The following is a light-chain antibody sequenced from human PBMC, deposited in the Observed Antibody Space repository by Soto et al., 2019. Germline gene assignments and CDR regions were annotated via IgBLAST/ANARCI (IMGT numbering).Light chain of an antibody. CDR3: SSYAGNGYV. Sequence: QSVLTQPPSASGSPGQSVTISCTGASSDVGGYNYVSWYQQHPGKAPKLMIYEVSKRPSGVPDRFSGSKSGNTASLTVFGLQAEDEADYFCSSYAGNGYVLGTGTKVT. V-gene: IGLV2-8*01. CDR1: SSDVGGYNY. J-gene: IGLJ1*01. CDR2: EVS.